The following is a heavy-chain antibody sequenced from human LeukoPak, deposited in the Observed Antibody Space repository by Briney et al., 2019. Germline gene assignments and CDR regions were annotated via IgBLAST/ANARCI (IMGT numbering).Heavy chain of an antibody. CDR2: ISYDGSNK. J-gene: IGHJ4*02. CDR1: GFTFSSYA. D-gene: IGHD3-10*01. CDR3: ARDRNYGSGSDY. Sequence: GGSLRLSCAASGFTFSSYAMSWVRQAPGKGLEWVAVISYDGSNKYYADSVKGRFTISRDNSKNTLYLQMNSLRAEDTAVYYCARDRNYGSGSDYWGQGTLVTVSS. V-gene: IGHV3-30-3*01.